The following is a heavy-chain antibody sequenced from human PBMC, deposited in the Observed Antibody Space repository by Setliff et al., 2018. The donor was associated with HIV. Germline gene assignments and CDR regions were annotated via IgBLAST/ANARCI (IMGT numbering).Heavy chain of an antibody. CDR1: EFTFSSYS. CDR2: ILYDGSNK. Sequence: AGGSLRLSCAASEFTFSSYSMHWVRQAPGKGLEWVALILYDGSNKYYADSVKGRFTISRDNSKNTLYLDMNTLRAEDTAVYYCARDQGYSYGHGFDYWGQGTLVTVSS. V-gene: IGHV3-30*01. J-gene: IGHJ4*02. D-gene: IGHD5-18*01. CDR3: ARDQGYSYGHGFDY.